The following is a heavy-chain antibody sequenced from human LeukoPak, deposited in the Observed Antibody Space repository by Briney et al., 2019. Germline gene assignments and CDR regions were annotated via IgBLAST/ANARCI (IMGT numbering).Heavy chain of an antibody. CDR3: LKGGWATIGPPKD. CDR1: GFTFSSHA. Sequence: GGSLRLSCSAAGFTFSSHAMHWVRQAPGKGLEYVSTINDDGGLTYYAVSVKGRFTISRDNSKNTLYLQMNSLRPEDTAVYHCLKGGWATIGPPKDWGQGTLVTVSS. V-gene: IGHV3-64D*08. D-gene: IGHD5-24*01. CDR2: INDDGGLT. J-gene: IGHJ4*02.